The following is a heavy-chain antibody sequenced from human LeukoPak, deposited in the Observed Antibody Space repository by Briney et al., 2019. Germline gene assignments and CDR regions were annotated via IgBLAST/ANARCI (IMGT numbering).Heavy chain of an antibody. Sequence: PSETLSLTCTVSTGSINSTSYFWGWIRQPPGKGLEWIGNIYYGGSTYYNPSLKSRVTISVDTSKNQFSLKLSSVTAADTAVYYCARGGYDYGDGWGAFDIWGQGTMVTVSS. J-gene: IGHJ3*02. CDR3: ARGGYDYGDGWGAFDI. CDR1: TGSINSTSYF. D-gene: IGHD4-17*01. CDR2: IYYGGST. V-gene: IGHV4-39*07.